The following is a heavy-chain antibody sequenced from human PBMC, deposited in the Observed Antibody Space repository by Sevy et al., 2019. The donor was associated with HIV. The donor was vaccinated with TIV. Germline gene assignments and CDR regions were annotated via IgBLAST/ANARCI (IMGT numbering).Heavy chain of an antibody. CDR3: AKGITIFGVVNSYYYGMDV. D-gene: IGHD3-3*01. J-gene: IGHJ6*02. Sequence: GGSLRLSCAASGFTFSSYGMHWVRQAPGKGLEWVAVISYDGSNKYYADSVKGRFTISRDNSKNLLYLQMNSLRAEETAVYYCAKGITIFGVVNSYYYGMDVWGQGTTVTVSS. CDR2: ISYDGSNK. CDR1: GFTFSSYG. V-gene: IGHV3-30*18.